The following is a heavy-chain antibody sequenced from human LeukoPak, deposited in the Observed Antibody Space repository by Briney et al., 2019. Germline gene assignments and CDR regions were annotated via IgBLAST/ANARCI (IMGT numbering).Heavy chain of an antibody. D-gene: IGHD3-9*01. J-gene: IGHJ4*02. V-gene: IGHV1-69*04. Sequence: SVKVSCKASGGTFSSYAISWVRQAPGQGLEWMGRIIPILGIANYAQKFQGRVTITADKSTSTAYMELSSLRSEDTAVSYCARDVPPDKGLFDYWGQGTLVTVSS. CDR3: ARDVPPDKGLFDY. CDR1: GGTFSSYA. CDR2: IIPILGIA.